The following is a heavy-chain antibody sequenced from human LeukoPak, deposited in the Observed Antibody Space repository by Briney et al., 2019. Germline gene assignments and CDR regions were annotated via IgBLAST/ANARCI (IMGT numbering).Heavy chain of an antibody. CDR2: ICGSVGGT. CDR3: AKRGVVIRVFLVGSHKEAFYFES. Sequence: PRGCLRLACALSGITLSNYGMGWVRHAPGGGLEWVAGICGSVGGTISADSGKGRLTIARDNQKNTLYLQANSLRAEDRAFYLCAKRGVVIRVFLVGSHKEAFYFESWGQGALVNVSS. V-gene: IGHV3-23*01. CDR1: GITLSNYG. D-gene: IGHD3-3*01. J-gene: IGHJ4*02.